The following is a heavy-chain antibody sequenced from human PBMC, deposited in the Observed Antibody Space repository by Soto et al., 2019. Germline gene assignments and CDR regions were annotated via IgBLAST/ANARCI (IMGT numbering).Heavy chain of an antibody. CDR1: GGESVDFC. CDR3: ARLDYYDSSGYPAHFDY. J-gene: IGHJ4*02. Sequence: VSGGESVDFCGGWIRKKTKKGLEWIGYIYYSGSTNYNPSLKSRVTISVDTSKNQFSLKLSSVTAADTAVYYCARLDYYDSSGYPAHFDYWGQGTLVTVSS. D-gene: IGHD3-22*01. CDR2: IYYSGST. V-gene: IGHV4-59*08.